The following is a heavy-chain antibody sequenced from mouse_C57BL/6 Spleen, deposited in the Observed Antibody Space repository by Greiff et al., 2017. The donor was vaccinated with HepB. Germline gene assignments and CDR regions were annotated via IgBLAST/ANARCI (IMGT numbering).Heavy chain of an antibody. Sequence: VQLKESGGGLVKPGGSLKLSCAASGFTFSDYGMHWVRQAPEKGLEWVAYISSGSSTIYYADTVKGRFTISRDNAKNTLFLQMTSLRSEDTAMYYCARNDGYYVSYATDDWGQGTSVTVSS. CDR1: GFTFSDYG. V-gene: IGHV5-17*01. CDR3: ARNDGYYVSYATDD. CDR2: ISSGSSTI. J-gene: IGHJ4*01. D-gene: IGHD2-3*01.